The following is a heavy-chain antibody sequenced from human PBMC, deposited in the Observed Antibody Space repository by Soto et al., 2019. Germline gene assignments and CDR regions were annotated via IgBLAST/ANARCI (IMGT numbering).Heavy chain of an antibody. D-gene: IGHD6-13*01. Sequence: QVQLVQSGAEVKKPGSSVKVSCKASGGTFSSYAISWVRQAPGQGLEWMGGIIPIFGTANYAQKFQGRVTMTADESTSTAYMELSSLRSEDTAVYYCARDAPPYSSPTGGFDYWGQGTLVTVSS. V-gene: IGHV1-69*01. CDR1: GGTFSSYA. CDR3: ARDAPPYSSPTGGFDY. CDR2: IIPIFGTA. J-gene: IGHJ4*02.